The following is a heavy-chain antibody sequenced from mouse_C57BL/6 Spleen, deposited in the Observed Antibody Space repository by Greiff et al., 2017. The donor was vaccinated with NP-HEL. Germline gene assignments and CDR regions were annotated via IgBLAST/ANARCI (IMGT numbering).Heavy chain of an antibody. CDR2: IWSGGST. V-gene: IGHV2-2*01. CDR1: GFSLTSYG. J-gene: IGHJ4*01. D-gene: IGHD2-4*01. Sequence: VKLMESGPGLVQPSQSLSITCTVSGFSLTSYGVHWVRQSPGKGLEWLGVIWSGGSTDYNAAFISRLSISKDNSKSQVFFKMNSLQADDTAIYYCARNTRAYDYGAMDYWGQGTSVTVSS. CDR3: ARNTRAYDYGAMDY.